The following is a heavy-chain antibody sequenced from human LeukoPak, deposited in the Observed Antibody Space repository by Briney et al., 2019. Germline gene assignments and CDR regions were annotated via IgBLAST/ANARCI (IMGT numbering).Heavy chain of an antibody. CDR2: TYYRSKWYN. V-gene: IGHV6-1*01. J-gene: IGHJ3*02. Sequence: SQTLSLTCAISGDSVSSNSAAWNWIRQSPSRGLEWLGRTYYRSKWYNDYAVSVKSRITINPDTSKNQFSLKLSSVTAADTAVYYCAKLWFGELLSPFDDAFDIWGQGTMVTVSS. CDR1: GDSVSSNSAA. D-gene: IGHD3-10*01. CDR3: AKLWFGELLSPFDDAFDI.